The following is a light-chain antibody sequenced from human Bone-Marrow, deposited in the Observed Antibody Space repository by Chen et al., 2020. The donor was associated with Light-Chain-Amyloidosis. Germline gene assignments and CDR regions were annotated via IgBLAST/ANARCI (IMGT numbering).Light chain of an antibody. V-gene: IGLV2-11*01. CDR3: SSYTKSDTLEWV. CDR2: DIS. CDR1: SSDVGGYNY. Sequence: QSALTQPRSVSGSPGQSVTISCTGTSSDVGGYNYVSCYLQRPGQAPKLSLYDISNRPSGVSSRFSASKSANTASLTISGLQPDDEAHYYCSSYTKSDTLEWVFGGGTKVTVL. J-gene: IGLJ3*02.